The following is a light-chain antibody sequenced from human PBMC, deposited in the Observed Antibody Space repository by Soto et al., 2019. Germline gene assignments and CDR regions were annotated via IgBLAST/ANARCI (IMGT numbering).Light chain of an antibody. CDR1: SSDVGGYIY. CDR3: SSYTSGTTPIV. V-gene: IGLV2-14*01. CDR2: QVN. Sequence: QSVLTQPASVSGSPGQSITISCTGTSSDVGGYIYVSWYQQHPGKAPKLMIYQVNNRPSGVSNRFSGSKSGNTASLTISALQAEDEADYYCSSYTSGTTPIVFGTGTKVTVL. J-gene: IGLJ1*01.